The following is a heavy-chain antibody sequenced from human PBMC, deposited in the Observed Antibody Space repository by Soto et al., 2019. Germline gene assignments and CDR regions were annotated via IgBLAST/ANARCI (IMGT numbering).Heavy chain of an antibody. Sequence: QVQLVESGGGVVQPGRSLRLSCAASGFTFSSYGMHGVRQVPGKGLEWVAVIWYDGSNKYYADSVKGRFTISRDNSKNTLYLQMNSLRAEDTGVYYCARDSGGNCYYCLDYWGQGTLVSVSS. V-gene: IGHV3-33*01. CDR2: IWYDGSNK. J-gene: IGHJ4*02. CDR1: GFTFSSYG. D-gene: IGHD2-15*01. CDR3: ARDSGGNCYYCLDY.